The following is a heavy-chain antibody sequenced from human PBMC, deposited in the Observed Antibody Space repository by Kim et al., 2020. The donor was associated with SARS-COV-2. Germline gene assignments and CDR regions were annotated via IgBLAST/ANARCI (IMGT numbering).Heavy chain of an antibody. CDR3: ARHLHVTTGTCYWYFDL. Sequence: GGSLRLSCAASGFTFRNSAMSWVRQAPGKGLEWVAGIFGSGSGTYYGDSVKGPFSISRDNSQSTLFLQMDNLRAEDTAVYYCARHLHVTTGTCYWYFDLWGRGALVAVSS. CDR1: GFTFRNSA. CDR2: IFGSGSGT. J-gene: IGHJ2*01. V-gene: IGHV3-23*01.